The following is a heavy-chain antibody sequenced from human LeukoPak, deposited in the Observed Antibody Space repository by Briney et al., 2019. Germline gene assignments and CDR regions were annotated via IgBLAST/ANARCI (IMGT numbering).Heavy chain of an antibody. CDR2: INHSGST. CDR1: GGSFSGDY. V-gene: IGHV4-34*01. J-gene: IGHJ4*02. CDR3: ARRVVWFGEINTYSFDY. Sequence: PSETLSLTYAVYGGSFSGDYWSWIRQPPGKGLEWIGEINHSGSTNYNPSLKSRVTISVDTSKNQFSLKLSSVTAADTAVYYCARRVVWFGEINTYSFDYWGQGGLVTVSS. D-gene: IGHD3-10*01.